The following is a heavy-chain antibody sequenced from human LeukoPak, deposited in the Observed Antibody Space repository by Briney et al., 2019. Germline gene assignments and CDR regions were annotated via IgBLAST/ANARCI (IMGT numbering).Heavy chain of an antibody. CDR3: ARDRWIQLWSRYYYYGMDV. V-gene: IGHV3-30*07. CDR1: GFTFSSYA. D-gene: IGHD5-18*01. J-gene: IGHJ6*02. CDR2: ISYDGSNK. Sequence: GRSLRLSCAASGFTFSSYAMHWVRQAPGKGLEWVAVISYDGSNKYYADSVKGRFTISRDNSKNTLYLQINSLRAEDTAVYYCARDRWIQLWSRYYYYGMDVWGQGTTVTVSS.